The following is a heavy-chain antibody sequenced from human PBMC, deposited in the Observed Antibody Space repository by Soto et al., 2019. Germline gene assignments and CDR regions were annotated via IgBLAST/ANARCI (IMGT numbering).Heavy chain of an antibody. CDR3: AHSSGYDVTIDY. V-gene: IGHV2-5*02. Sequence: QITLKESGPTLVKPTQTLTLTCTFSGFSLSTSGVGVGWIRQPPGKALEWLALIYWDDDKRYSPSLKSRLTITKDTPKTQVVLTMTNMDPVDTATYYCAHSSGYDVTIDYWGQGTLVTVSS. CDR2: IYWDDDK. D-gene: IGHD5-12*01. J-gene: IGHJ4*02. CDR1: GFSLSTSGVG.